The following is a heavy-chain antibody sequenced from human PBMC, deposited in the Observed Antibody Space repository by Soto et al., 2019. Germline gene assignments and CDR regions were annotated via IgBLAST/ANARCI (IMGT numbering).Heavy chain of an antibody. D-gene: IGHD3-3*01. J-gene: IGHJ4*02. V-gene: IGHV4-38-2*01. Sequence: PSETLSLTCAVARYSISSICYWGGIRQPPGKGLEWSGSIYRSGYTYYNPSLKSRVSISLDTSKNHFSLSLTSVTAADTAVSFCAWPRPLFGAVEYWGLGTLVTVSS. CDR2: IYRSGYT. CDR3: AWPRPLFGAVEY. CDR1: RYSISSICY.